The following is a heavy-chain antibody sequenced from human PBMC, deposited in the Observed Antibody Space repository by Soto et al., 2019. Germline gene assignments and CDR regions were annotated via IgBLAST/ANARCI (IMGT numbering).Heavy chain of an antibody. Sequence: PGESLKISCKASGYSFTSYWIGWVRQMPGKGLEWMGIIYPGDSDTTYSPSFQGQVTISADKSISTAYLQWSSLKASDTAMYYCARLQAAAGDNDLTFDYWGQGTLVTVSS. D-gene: IGHD6-13*01. J-gene: IGHJ4*02. V-gene: IGHV5-51*01. CDR2: IYPGDSDT. CDR1: GYSFTSYW. CDR3: ARLQAAAGDNDLTFDY.